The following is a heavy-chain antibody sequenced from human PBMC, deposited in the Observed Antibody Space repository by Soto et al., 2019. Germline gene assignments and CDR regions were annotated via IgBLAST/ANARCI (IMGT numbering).Heavy chain of an antibody. CDR2: IYHSGIT. Sequence: PSETLSLTCAFSGGSISSGNWWSWVRQSPGKELEWIGEIYHSGITNYNPSLKSRVTISVDNSENQLSLSLNSVTAADTPVYYCARNVRYYIDYWGQGTLVTVSS. J-gene: IGHJ4*02. CDR1: GGSISSGNW. CDR3: ARNVRYYIDY. V-gene: IGHV4-4*02.